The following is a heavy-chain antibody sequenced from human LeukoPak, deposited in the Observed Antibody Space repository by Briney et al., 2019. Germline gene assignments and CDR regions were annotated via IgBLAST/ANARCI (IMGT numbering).Heavy chain of an antibody. D-gene: IGHD2-2*01. J-gene: IGHJ4*02. CDR3: ARGLHCSRTSCYPPFDY. V-gene: IGHV4-38-2*02. Sequence: SETLSLTCNVSGYSVSSGYYWGWIRQPPGKGLEWIGSIYHSGSSYYNPSLKSRVTVSVDKSKNQFSLKLSSVTAADTAIYYCARGLHCSRTSCYPPFDYWGQGTLVTASS. CDR2: IYHSGSS. CDR1: GYSVSSGYY.